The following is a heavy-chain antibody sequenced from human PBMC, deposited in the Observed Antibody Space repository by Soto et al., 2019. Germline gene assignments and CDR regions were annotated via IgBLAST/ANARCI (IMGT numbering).Heavy chain of an antibody. D-gene: IGHD5-18*01. V-gene: IGHV1-18*01. CDR1: GYTFTSYG. Sequence: ASVKVSCKASGYTFTSYGISWVRQAPGQGLEWMGWISAYNGNTNYAQKLQGRVTMTTDTSTSTAYMELRSLRSDDTAVYYCARPSGYSYGPEPPHYYYYYMDVWGKGTTVTVSS. J-gene: IGHJ6*03. CDR3: ARPSGYSYGPEPPHYYYYYMDV. CDR2: ISAYNGNT.